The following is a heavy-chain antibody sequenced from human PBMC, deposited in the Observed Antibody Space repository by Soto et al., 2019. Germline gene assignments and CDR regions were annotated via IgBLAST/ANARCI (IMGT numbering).Heavy chain of an antibody. J-gene: IGHJ6*02. CDR2: INAGNGNT. CDR1: GGTLSSYT. CDR3: GRGPRYYVISV. V-gene: IGHV1-3*01. Sequence: ASVKVSCKACGGTLSSYTISWVRQAPGQRLEWMGWINAGNGNTKYSQKFQGRVTITRDTSASTAYMELSSLRSEDTAVYYCGRGPRYYVISVSAQRSTVPVSS.